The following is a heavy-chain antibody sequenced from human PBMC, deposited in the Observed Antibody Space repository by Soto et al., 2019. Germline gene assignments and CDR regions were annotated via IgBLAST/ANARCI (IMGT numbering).Heavy chain of an antibody. CDR3: ARGAHYYDTNYYYGMDV. D-gene: IGHD3-22*01. Sequence: GGSVKVSCKASGYTFTSYGISWVRQAPGQGLERMGWISAYNGNTNYAQKLQGRVTMTTDTSTSTAYMELRSLRSEDTAVYYCARGAHYYDTNYYYGMDVWGQGTTVTVSS. J-gene: IGHJ6*02. CDR1: GYTFTSYG. CDR2: ISAYNGNT. V-gene: IGHV1-18*01.